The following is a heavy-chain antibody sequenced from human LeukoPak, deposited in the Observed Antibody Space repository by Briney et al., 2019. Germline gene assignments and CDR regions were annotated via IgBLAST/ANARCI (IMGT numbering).Heavy chain of an antibody. J-gene: IGHJ4*02. CDR1: GFTFSTYW. V-gene: IGHV3-74*01. D-gene: IGHD1-14*01. CDR2: INSDGSNT. Sequence: GGSLRLSCAASGFTFSTYWMHWVRQAPGKGLVWVSRINSDGSNTNYADSVKGRFTISRDNAKNTLYLQMDSLRAEDTAVYYCVHEINRGDRRYFDYWGQGTLVTFS. CDR3: VHEINRGDRRYFDY.